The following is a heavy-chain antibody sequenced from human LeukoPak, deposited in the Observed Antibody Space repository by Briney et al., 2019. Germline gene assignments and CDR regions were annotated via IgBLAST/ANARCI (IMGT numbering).Heavy chain of an antibody. V-gene: IGHV4-59*01. J-gene: IGHJ5*02. CDR3: ARGHFNWFDP. CDR1: GGSISSYY. Sequence: PSETLSLTCTVSGGSISSYYWSWIRQPPGKGLEWIGYIYYSGSTNYNPSLKSRVTISVDTSKNQFSLKLSSVTAADTAVYYCARGHFNWFDPWGQGTLVTVSS. CDR2: IYYSGST. D-gene: IGHD2/OR15-2a*01.